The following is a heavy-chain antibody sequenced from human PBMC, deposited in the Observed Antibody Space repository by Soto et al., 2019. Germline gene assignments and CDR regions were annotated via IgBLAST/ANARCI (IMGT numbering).Heavy chain of an antibody. V-gene: IGHV5-10-1*03. CDR3: ASTPFNYDFWSGYSEKLNWFDP. D-gene: IGHD3-3*01. CDR1: GYSFTSYW. J-gene: IGHJ5*02. Sequence: EVQLVQSGAEVKKPGESLRISCKGSGYSFTSYWISWVRQMPGKGLEWMGRIDPSDSYTNYSPSFQGHVTISADKSISTAYLQWSSLKASDTAMYYCASTPFNYDFWSGYSEKLNWFDPWGQGTLVTVSS. CDR2: IDPSDSYT.